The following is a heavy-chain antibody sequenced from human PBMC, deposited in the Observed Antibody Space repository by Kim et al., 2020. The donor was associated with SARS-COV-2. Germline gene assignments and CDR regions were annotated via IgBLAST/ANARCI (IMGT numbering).Heavy chain of an antibody. J-gene: IGHJ4*02. Sequence: GGSLRLSCAASGFTFSSYAMHWVRQAPGKGLEWVAVISYDGSNKYYADSVKGRFTISRDNSKNTLYLQMNSLRAEDTAVYYCARSIAVADSLDYWGQGTLVTVSS. V-gene: IGHV3-30*04. CDR3: ARSIAVADSLDY. D-gene: IGHD6-19*01. CDR1: GFTFSSYA. CDR2: ISYDGSNK.